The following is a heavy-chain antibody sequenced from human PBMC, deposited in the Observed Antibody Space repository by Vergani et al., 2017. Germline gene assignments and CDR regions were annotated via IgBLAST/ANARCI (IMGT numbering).Heavy chain of an antibody. Sequence: QVQLVQSGSELKKPGASVKVSCKASGYTFTSYAMNWVRQAPGQGLEWMGWINTNTGNPTYAQGFTGRFVFSLDNSVSTAYLQISSLKAEDTAVYYCARGPSPLYYYYYYGMDVWGQGTTVTVSS. CDR2: INTNTGNP. CDR1: GYTFTSYA. CDR3: ARGPSPLYYYYYYGMDV. V-gene: IGHV7-4-1*02. J-gene: IGHJ6*02.